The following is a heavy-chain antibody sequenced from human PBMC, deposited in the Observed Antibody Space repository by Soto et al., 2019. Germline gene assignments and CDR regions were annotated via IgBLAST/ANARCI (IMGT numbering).Heavy chain of an antibody. D-gene: IGHD3-22*01. Sequence: PSETLSLTCTVSGGSISSSSYYWGWIRQPPGKGLEWIGSIYYSGSTYYNPSLKSRVTISVDTSKNQFSLKLSSVTAADTAVYYCARGAIWYDSGGHPHNWFDPWGQGTRVTVSS. V-gene: IGHV4-39*01. CDR2: IYYSGST. CDR3: ARGAIWYDSGGHPHNWFDP. J-gene: IGHJ5*02. CDR1: GGSISSSSYY.